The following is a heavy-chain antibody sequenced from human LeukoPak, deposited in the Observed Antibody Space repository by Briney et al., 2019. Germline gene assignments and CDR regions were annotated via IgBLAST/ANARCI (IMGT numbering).Heavy chain of an antibody. D-gene: IGHD6-13*01. V-gene: IGHV3-23*01. CDR3: AKSGLAAAGPPY. Sequence: PGGSLRLSCAASVFTLSSYAMSWVRQAPGKGLEWASAISGSGGSTYYADSVKGRFTISRDNSKNTLYLQMNSLRAEDTAVYYCAKSGLAAAGPPYWGQGTLVTVSS. CDR2: ISGSGGST. CDR1: VFTLSSYA. J-gene: IGHJ4*02.